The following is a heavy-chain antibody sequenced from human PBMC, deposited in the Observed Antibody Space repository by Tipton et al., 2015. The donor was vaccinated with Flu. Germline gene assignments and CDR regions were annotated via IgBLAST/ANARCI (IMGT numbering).Heavy chain of an antibody. CDR2: VNPSNGRT. Sequence: VQLVQSGAEVEEPGASVKISCKASGYTFTGYYLHWVRQAPGRGFEFMGLVNPSNGRTYYAHNFQGRLTVTSDTSTSTVYMHLSSLRSEDTAVYYCARSLIVVSAWDYWGQGTLLTVSS. D-gene: IGHD3-22*01. CDR1: GYTFTGYY. J-gene: IGHJ4*02. CDR3: ARSLIVVSAWDY. V-gene: IGHV1-46*01.